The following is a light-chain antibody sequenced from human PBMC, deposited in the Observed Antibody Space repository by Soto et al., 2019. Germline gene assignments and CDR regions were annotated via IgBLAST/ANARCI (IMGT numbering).Light chain of an antibody. J-gene: IGKJ5*01. Sequence: EIVMTQSPATLSVYPGERATLSCRASQSVGSNLAWYQQKPGQPPRLLIYASARATGIPARFSGSGSGTDFTLTISRLEPEDFAVYYCQQYGSSPNTFGQGTRLEIK. CDR3: QQYGSSPNT. CDR1: QSVGSN. CDR2: AS. V-gene: IGKV3-15*01.